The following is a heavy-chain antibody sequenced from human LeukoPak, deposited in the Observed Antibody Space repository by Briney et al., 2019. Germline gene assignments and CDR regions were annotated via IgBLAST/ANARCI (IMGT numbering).Heavy chain of an antibody. V-gene: IGHV1-2*02. Sequence: ASVKVSCKASGYIFTGYYMHWVRQAPGRGLEWMGSINPNSGGTKYAQKFQGRVTMTRDTSISTAYMELSRLRSDDTAVYYCARLGERAIGWFDPWGQGTLVTVSS. CDR1: GYIFTGYY. D-gene: IGHD2-21*01. CDR2: INPNSGGT. J-gene: IGHJ5*02. CDR3: ARLGERAIGWFDP.